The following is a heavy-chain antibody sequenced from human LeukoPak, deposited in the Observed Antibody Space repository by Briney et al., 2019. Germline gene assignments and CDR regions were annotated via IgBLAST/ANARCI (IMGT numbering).Heavy chain of an antibody. D-gene: IGHD1-26*01. V-gene: IGHV1-18*01. CDR2: ISIIDGNT. Sequence: ASVKVSCKAFGYTFTKHGISWVRQAPGQGLEWMGWISIIDGNTSYAQKLQGRVTMTTDTSTNTVYMELRSLRFDDTAVYYCARDSDTTSGRDPWGQGTLVTVSS. CDR3: ARDSDTTSGRDP. J-gene: IGHJ5*02. CDR1: GYTFTKHG.